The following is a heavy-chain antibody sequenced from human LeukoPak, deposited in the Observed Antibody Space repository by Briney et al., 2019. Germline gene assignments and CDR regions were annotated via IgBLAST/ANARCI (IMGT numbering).Heavy chain of an antibody. J-gene: IGHJ4*02. V-gene: IGHV3-66*01. Sequence: GGSLRLSCAASGFIVSNNYMFWVRQAPGKGLEWVSAIYSDGRTYYADSVRGRFTISRDISKSTLYLQMSSLRTEDTAVYFCSRVGYTYKTRALWGQGTLVTVSS. CDR2: IYSDGRT. D-gene: IGHD5-18*01. CDR1: GFIVSNNY. CDR3: SRVGYTYKTRAL.